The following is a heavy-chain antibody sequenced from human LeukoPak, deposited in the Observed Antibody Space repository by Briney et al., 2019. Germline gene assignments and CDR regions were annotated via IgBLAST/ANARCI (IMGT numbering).Heavy chain of an antibody. D-gene: IGHD3-10*01. CDR1: GDSINNHY. V-gene: IGHV4-4*09. CDR2: IYTRGST. J-gene: IGHJ4*02. Sequence: SETLSLTCTVSGDSINNHYWSWIRQPPGKGLEWIGFIYTRGSTNYNPSLKSRVTMSGDTSKNQVSLTLNSVTAADTAVYYCARGDVWFGVPFDYWGQGTLVTVSS. CDR3: ARGDVWFGVPFDY.